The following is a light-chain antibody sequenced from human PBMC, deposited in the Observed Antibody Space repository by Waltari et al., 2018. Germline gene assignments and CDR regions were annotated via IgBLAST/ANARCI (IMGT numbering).Light chain of an antibody. Sequence: DMQITQSPSFVSASVGDRVTITRRPSQDIHTWLAWYQQKPGKAPKLLIYGASSLQSGVPSRFSGSGSGTDFTLVISSLQPEDFATYYCQQANSFPLAFGQGTKVEMK. CDR1: QDIHTW. CDR2: GAS. J-gene: IGKJ1*01. V-gene: IGKV1D-12*01. CDR3: QQANSFPLA.